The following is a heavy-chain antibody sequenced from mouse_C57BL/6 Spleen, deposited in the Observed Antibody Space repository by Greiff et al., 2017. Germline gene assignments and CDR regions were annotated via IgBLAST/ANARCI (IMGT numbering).Heavy chain of an antibody. J-gene: IGHJ2*01. Sequence: EVKVIESGGGLVKPGGSLKLSCAASGFTFSDYGMHWVRQAPEKGLEWVAYISSGSSTIYYADTVKGRFTISRDNAKNTLFLQMTSLRSEDTAMYYCARGVYYGDYFDYWGQGTTLTVSS. CDR3: ARGVYYGDYFDY. CDR1: GFTFSDYG. V-gene: IGHV5-17*01. D-gene: IGHD2-1*01. CDR2: ISSGSSTI.